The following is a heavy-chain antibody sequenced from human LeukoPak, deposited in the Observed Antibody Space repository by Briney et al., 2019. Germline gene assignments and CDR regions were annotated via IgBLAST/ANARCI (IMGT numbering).Heavy chain of an antibody. V-gene: IGHV4-39*01. CDR1: GDSVSRSDSY. CDR3: ARRRYYDGSGYLE. Sequence: PSETLSLTCYVSGDSVSRSDSYWDWIRQPPGKGLEWIGTIYYSGRTYYSPSLKSRVTMSVDPSNNQFSLTLRSVTAADTAVYYCARRRYYDGSGYLEWGQGTLLSVSS. D-gene: IGHD3-22*01. CDR2: IYYSGRT. J-gene: IGHJ1*01.